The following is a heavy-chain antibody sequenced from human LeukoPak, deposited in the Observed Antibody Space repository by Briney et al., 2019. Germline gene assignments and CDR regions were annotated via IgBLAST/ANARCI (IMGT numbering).Heavy chain of an antibody. CDR1: GFTFSNHA. CDR3: AKGESKDYLNYFDYLNYFDH. V-gene: IGHV3-23*01. Sequence: PGGSLILSCAASGFTFSNHAMSWVRQAPGKGLEWVSTINISGGSTFYADSVKGRFTISRDNSKNTLYLQMNSLRAEDTAVYYCAKGESKDYLNYFDYLNYFDHWGQGALVTVSS. J-gene: IGHJ4*02. D-gene: IGHD2/OR15-2a*01. CDR2: INISGGST.